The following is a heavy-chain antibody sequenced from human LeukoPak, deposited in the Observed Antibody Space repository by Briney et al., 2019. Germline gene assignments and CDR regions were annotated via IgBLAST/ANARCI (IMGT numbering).Heavy chain of an antibody. J-gene: IGHJ4*02. D-gene: IGHD2-15*01. Sequence: GGSLRLSCAASGFTFSSYAMSWVRQAPGKGLEWVSTVSSTGFNTYYADSVKGRFTISRDSSKNTMYLQMNSLGAEDTAVYYCAKVPASRWFFDYWGQGTLVTVSS. V-gene: IGHV3-23*01. CDR1: GFTFSSYA. CDR3: AKVPASRWFFDY. CDR2: VSSTGFNT.